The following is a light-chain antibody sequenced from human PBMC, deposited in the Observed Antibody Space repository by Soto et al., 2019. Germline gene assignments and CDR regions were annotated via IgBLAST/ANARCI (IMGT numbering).Light chain of an antibody. Sequence: EIVMTQSPLSLPVTPGEPASISCRSSQSLLHHSGFSYLDWYLQKPGQSPQLLIYLGSNRASGVPDRFSGSGSGTDFTLKISRVEAEDVGVYFCMQTLQTPEYTFGQGTKLEIK. J-gene: IGKJ2*01. CDR2: LGS. CDR3: MQTLQTPEYT. CDR1: QSLLHHSGFSY. V-gene: IGKV2-28*01.